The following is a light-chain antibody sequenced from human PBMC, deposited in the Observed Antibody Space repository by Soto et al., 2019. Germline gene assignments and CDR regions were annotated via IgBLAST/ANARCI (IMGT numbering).Light chain of an antibody. CDR2: GAS. CDR1: QSVSSSY. Sequence: EIVLTQSPGTLSLSPGERATLSCRASQSVSSSYLAWYQQKPGQAPRLLIYGASSRATGISDRFSGSGSGTDFTLTISRLEPEDFAVYYCQQYGSRTYTFGQGTKLEIK. V-gene: IGKV3-20*01. CDR3: QQYGSRTYT. J-gene: IGKJ2*01.